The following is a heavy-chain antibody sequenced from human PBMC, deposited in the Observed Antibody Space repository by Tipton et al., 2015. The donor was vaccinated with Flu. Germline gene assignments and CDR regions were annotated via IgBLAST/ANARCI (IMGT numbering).Heavy chain of an antibody. Sequence: SLRLSCVDFGSTFQTCWMSWVRQAPGKGLEWLASMSHDGNEIYHLDSVRGRFTISRDNARSSLFLQLNSLRADDTAMYYCVRDFPHSPSYTGFHWSAYWGQGTLVTVSS. CDR1: GSTFQTCW. V-gene: IGHV3-7*01. D-gene: IGHD1-14*01. CDR2: MSHDGNEI. J-gene: IGHJ4*02. CDR3: VRDFPHSPSYTGFHWSAY.